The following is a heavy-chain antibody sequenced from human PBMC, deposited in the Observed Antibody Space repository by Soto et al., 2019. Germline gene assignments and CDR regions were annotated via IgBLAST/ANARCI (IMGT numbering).Heavy chain of an antibody. V-gene: IGHV2-5*02. CDR3: VRNWRYYGGDYYYGMDA. J-gene: IGHJ6*02. CDR1: GFSLNTGGVG. D-gene: IGHD3-10*01. Sequence: ITLKESGPPLVKPTQTLTLTCTFSGFSLNTGGVGVGWVRQPRGKAMEWLALIYWDDDERYRPSLRSRLNIPEDTINNQGVLTMTNMDPEDTATYYCVRNWRYYGGDYYYGMDAWGQGTTVTVSS. CDR2: IYWDDDE.